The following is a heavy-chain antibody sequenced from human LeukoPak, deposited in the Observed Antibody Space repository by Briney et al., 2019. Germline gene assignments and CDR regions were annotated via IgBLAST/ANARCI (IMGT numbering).Heavy chain of an antibody. D-gene: IGHD6-19*01. V-gene: IGHV4-61*01. CDR3: ARGHGRQWLVDY. J-gene: IGHJ4*02. CDR2: IYYSGST. CDR1: GDSVSGGTYY. Sequence: PSETLSLTCTVSGDSVSGGTYYWSWIRQPPGKGLEWIGYIYYSGSTSYNPSLKGRVTISVDTSKNQFSLKLNSLTAADTAVYYCARGHGRQWLVDYWGQGTLVTVSS.